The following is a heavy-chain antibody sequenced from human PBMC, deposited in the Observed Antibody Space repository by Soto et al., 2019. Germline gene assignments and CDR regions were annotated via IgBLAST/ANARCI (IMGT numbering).Heavy chain of an antibody. Sequence: PGGSLRLSCAASGFTVSTYHMSWVRQAPGKGLEWVSVIYSAGSADFADSVKVRFTISRDNSKNTLYLQMSSLRAEDTAVYFCARGLGGVSLDYFDLWGQGTQVTVSS. D-gene: IGHD3-16*01. CDR1: GFTVSTYH. CDR3: ARGLGGVSLDYFDL. CDR2: IYSAGSA. V-gene: IGHV3-66*01. J-gene: IGHJ4*02.